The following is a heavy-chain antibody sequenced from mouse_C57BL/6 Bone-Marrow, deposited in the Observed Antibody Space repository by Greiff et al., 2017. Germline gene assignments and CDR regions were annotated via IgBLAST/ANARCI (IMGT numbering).Heavy chain of an antibody. V-gene: IGHV1-5*01. Sequence: EVKLKQSGTVLARPGASVKMSCKTSGYTFTSYWMHWVKQRPGQGLEWIGAIYPGNSDTSSNQKFKGKAKLTAVTSASTAYMELSSLTNEDAAVYYCTRPPSVVDWYFDVWGTGTTVTVSS. CDR3: TRPPSVVDWYFDV. J-gene: IGHJ1*03. CDR2: IYPGNSDT. D-gene: IGHD1-1*01. CDR1: GYTFTSYW.